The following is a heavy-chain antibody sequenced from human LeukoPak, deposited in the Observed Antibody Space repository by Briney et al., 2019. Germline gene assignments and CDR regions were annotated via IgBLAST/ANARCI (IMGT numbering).Heavy chain of an antibody. J-gene: IGHJ4*02. CDR1: GYTFTSYG. Sequence: ASVKVSCKASGYTFTSYGISWVRQPPGQGLEWMGWISAYNGNTNYAQKLQGRVSMTTDTSTTTAYMELRSLRSDDTAVYYCAREMWPAVVVVAATVSAFDYWGQGTLVTVSS. CDR3: AREMWPAVVVVAATVSAFDY. CDR2: ISAYNGNT. D-gene: IGHD2-15*01. V-gene: IGHV1-18*01.